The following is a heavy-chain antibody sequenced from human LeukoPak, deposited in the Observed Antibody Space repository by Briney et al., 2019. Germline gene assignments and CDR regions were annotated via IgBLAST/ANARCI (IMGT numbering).Heavy chain of an antibody. J-gene: IGHJ1*01. CDR1: GFTFSGYW. Sequence: GGSLRLSCAASGFTFSGYWMSWVRQAPGKGLEWVANINQDGSEKYYVDSVKGRFTISRDDAKNSLFLQMGSLRVEDTAVYYCARESTAGYNSSWYGFRNWGQGTLVSVSS. CDR2: INQDGSEK. D-gene: IGHD6-13*01. CDR3: ARESTAGYNSSWYGFRN. V-gene: IGHV3-7*01.